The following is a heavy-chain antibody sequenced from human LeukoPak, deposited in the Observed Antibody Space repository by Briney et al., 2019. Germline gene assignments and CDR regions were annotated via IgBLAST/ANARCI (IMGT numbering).Heavy chain of an antibody. D-gene: IGHD5-18*01. CDR3: ASEDTAMSIIDY. V-gene: IGHV3-21*01. CDR1: GLTSIANT. J-gene: IGHJ4*02. CDR2: ISSSSSYI. Sequence: SGGSRRLSFAAFGLTSIANTMTGSRRAQGKGLRWFSSISSSSSYIYYADSVKGRFTISRDNAKNSLYLQMNSLRAEDTAVYYCASEDTAMSIIDYWGQGTLVTVSS.